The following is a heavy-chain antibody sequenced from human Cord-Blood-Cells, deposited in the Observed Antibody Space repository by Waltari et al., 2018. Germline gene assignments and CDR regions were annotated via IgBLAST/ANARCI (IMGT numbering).Heavy chain of an antibody. CDR2: ISPIFGTA. V-gene: IGHV1-69*06. J-gene: IGHJ4*02. Sequence: QVQLVQSGAEVKKPGSSVKVSCKASGGIFSSYAISWVRQAAGQGLEWMGGISPIFGTASYAQKFQGRVTITADKSTSTAYMELSSLRSEGTAVDYWARGSETGGVCYYWGQGTLVTVSS. CDR1: GGIFSSYA. D-gene: IGHD2-8*02. CDR3: ARGSETGGVCYY.